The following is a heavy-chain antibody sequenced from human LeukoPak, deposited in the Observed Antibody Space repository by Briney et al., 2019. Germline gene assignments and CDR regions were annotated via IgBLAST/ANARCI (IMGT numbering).Heavy chain of an antibody. J-gene: IGHJ4*02. CDR3: ARSRSGSYSNFDY. Sequence: SETLSLTCTLSGGSISSYYWSWVRQPPGRGLEWIGYIYYSGSTYYNPSLKSRVTISVDTSKNQFSLKLSSVTAADTAVYYCARSRSGSYSNFDYWGQGTLVTVSS. V-gene: IGHV4-59*04. D-gene: IGHD3-10*01. CDR1: GGSISSYY. CDR2: IYYSGST.